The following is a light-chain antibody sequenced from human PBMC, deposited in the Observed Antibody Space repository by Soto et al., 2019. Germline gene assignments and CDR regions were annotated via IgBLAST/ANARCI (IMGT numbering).Light chain of an antibody. J-gene: IGLJ2*01. Sequence: SYELAQPFSVSVAPGQTARITCGGNNIGIKTVHWYQQKSGQAPVLVDCDDSDRPSGIPERFSGSNSGNTAALTITRVEAGDEAVYYCQVWDSSSDHPVFGGGTKVTVL. CDR1: NIGIKT. CDR3: QVWDSSSDHPV. CDR2: DDS. V-gene: IGLV3-21*02.